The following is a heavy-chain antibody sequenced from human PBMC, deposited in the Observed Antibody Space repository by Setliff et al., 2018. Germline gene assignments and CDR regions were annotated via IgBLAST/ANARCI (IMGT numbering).Heavy chain of an antibody. V-gene: IGHV3-20*04. CDR2: INWDGGST. CDR3: ARDRGGGLYDY. CDR1: GFTFDDYG. Sequence: GSLRLSCAASGFTFDDYGMSWVRQAPGKGLEWVSGINWDGGSTGYADSAKGRFTISRDNAKNSLYLQMDSLRVEDTAMYFCARDRGGGLYDYWGRGTLVTVSS. D-gene: IGHD3-16*01. J-gene: IGHJ4*02.